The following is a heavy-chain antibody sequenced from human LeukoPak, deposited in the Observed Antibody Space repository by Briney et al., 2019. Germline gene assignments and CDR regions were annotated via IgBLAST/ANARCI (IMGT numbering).Heavy chain of an antibody. CDR1: GYSISSGYY. D-gene: IGHD1-1*01. V-gene: IGHV4-38-2*02. CDR3: ATDRGYNWNDQRFDP. Sequence: SETLSLTCTVSGYSISSGYYWGWIRQPPGKGLEWIGSIYRSGSTYYNPSLKSRVTISVDTSKNQFSLKLSSVTAADTAVYYCATDRGYNWNDQRFDPWGQGTLVTVSS. J-gene: IGHJ5*02. CDR2: IYRSGST.